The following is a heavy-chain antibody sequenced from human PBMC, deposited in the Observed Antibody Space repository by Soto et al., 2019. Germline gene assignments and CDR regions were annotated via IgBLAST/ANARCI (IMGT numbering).Heavy chain of an antibody. D-gene: IGHD2-15*01. J-gene: IGHJ6*02. CDR3: AHKGGRGAGMDV. Sequence: QITLKESGPTLVKPTQTLTLTCTFSGFSLSTSGVGVVWIRQPPGEALEWLALIYWDGDERYSPFLKSRLTITKDTSKNQVALTMTNMDPVDTATYYCAHKGGRGAGMDVWGQGTTVTVSS. CDR2: IYWDGDE. CDR1: GFSLSTSGVG. V-gene: IGHV2-5*02.